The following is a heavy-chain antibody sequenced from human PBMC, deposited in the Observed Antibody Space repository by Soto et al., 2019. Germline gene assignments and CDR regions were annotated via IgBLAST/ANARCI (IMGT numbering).Heavy chain of an antibody. J-gene: IGHJ4*02. Sequence: GGSLRLSCAASGFTFTRYSMNWVRQAPGKGLEWVSSISSTTNYIYYGDSMKGRFTISRDNAKNSLYLEMNSLRAEDTAVYYCARESEDLTSNFDYWGQGTLVSVSS. V-gene: IGHV3-21*06. CDR2: ISSTTNYI. CDR1: GFTFTRYS. CDR3: ARESEDLTSNFDY.